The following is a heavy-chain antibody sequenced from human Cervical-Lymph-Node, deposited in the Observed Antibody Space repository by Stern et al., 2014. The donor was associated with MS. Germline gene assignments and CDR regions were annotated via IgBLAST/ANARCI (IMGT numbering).Heavy chain of an antibody. J-gene: IGHJ4*02. D-gene: IGHD2-15*01. V-gene: IGHV3-33*01. CDR1: GFTFSSYG. CDR3: ARDRHDLGYCSGGSCYLPDY. CDR2: IWYDGSNK. Sequence: VQLVGSGGGVVQPGRSLRLSCAASGFTFSSYGMHWVRQAPGKGLEWAAVIWYDGSNKYYADSVKGRFSISRDNSKNTLYLQMNSLRAEDTAVYYCARDRHDLGYCSGGSCYLPDYWGQGTLVTVSS.